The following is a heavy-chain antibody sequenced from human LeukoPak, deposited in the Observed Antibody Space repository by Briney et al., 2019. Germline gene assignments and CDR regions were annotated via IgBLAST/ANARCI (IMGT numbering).Heavy chain of an antibody. D-gene: IGHD3-9*01. V-gene: IGHV3-30*18. CDR3: AKPIHYDILTGRPSFGDY. CDR2: ISYDGSNK. J-gene: IGHJ4*02. Sequence: GRSLRLSCAASGFTFSSYGMHWVRQAPGKGLEWVAVISYDGSNKYYADSVKGRFTISRDNSKNTLYLQMNSLRAEDTAVYYCAKPIHYDILTGRPSFGDYWGQGTLVTVSS. CDR1: GFTFSSYG.